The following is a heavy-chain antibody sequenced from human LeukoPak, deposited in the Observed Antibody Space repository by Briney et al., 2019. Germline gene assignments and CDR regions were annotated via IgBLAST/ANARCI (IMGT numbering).Heavy chain of an antibody. CDR3: ARRPAGVLADTDFLES. V-gene: IGHV5-10-1*01. D-gene: IGHD3-16*01. CDR1: GHNLRTHY. J-gene: IGHJ4*02. Sequence: GESLKISCRDSGHNLRTHYINWLRQMPGKGLEWMGWIDPSDSYSDYSPSFQGHVTTTADKSTNTAYLHWTRLNTSDTAIYYCARRPAGVLADTDFLESWGQGTLVTVSS. CDR2: IDPSDSYS.